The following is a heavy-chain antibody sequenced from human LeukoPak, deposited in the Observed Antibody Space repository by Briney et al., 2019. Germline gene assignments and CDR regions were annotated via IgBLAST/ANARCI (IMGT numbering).Heavy chain of an antibody. Sequence: SETLSLTCTVSGGSISSYYWSWIRQPPGKGLEWIGYIYYSGSTNYNPSLTSRITISVDTSKNQFSLKLSSVTAADTAVYYCARGTGRFGELFPNWFDPWGQGTLVTVSS. CDR2: IYYSGST. J-gene: IGHJ5*02. CDR1: GGSISSYY. D-gene: IGHD3-10*01. V-gene: IGHV4-59*01. CDR3: ARGTGRFGELFPNWFDP.